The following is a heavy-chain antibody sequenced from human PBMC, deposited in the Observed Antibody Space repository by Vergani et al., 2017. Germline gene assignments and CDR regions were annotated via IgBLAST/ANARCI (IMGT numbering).Heavy chain of an antibody. CDR1: GFTFSSYA. J-gene: IGHJ5*02. CDR2: TSYDGSNK. Sequence: QVPLVESGGGVVQPGRSRRLSCAASGFTFSSYAMHWVRQSPGKGLEWMAVTSYDGSNKYYADSVKGRFTISRDNSKNTLFLHMNSLRAEDTAVYYCARDRFVQWYGTGGFAPWGQGTLVIVSS. CDR3: ARDRFVQWYGTGGFAP. D-gene: IGHD4-23*01. V-gene: IGHV3-30-3*01.